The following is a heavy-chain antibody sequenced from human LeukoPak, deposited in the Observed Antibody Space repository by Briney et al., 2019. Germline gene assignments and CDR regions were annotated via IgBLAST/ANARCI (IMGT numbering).Heavy chain of an antibody. CDR1: GFTFSNYG. CDR3: AKDLDREWEPTHIDY. V-gene: IGHV3-30*02. D-gene: IGHD1-26*01. J-gene: IGHJ4*02. CDR2: ISFDGSQK. Sequence: GGSLRLSCAASGFTFSNYGMHWVRQAPGKGLEWVALISFDGSQKYYADSVKGRFTISRDNSKNTLYLQMNSLRAEDTAVYYCAKDLDREWEPTHIDYWGQGTLVTVSS.